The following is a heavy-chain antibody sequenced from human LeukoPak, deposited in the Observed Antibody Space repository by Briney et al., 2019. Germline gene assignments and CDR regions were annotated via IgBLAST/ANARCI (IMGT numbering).Heavy chain of an antibody. J-gene: IGHJ5*02. Sequence: ASVMVSCKASGRTFSSYAISGVRQAPGQGLEWMGRIIPILGIANYAQKFQGRVTITADKSTSTAYMELSSLRSEDTAVYYCARVYGSGSYYTLTTNWFDPWGQGTLVTVSS. CDR1: GRTFSSYA. CDR3: ARVYGSGSYYTLTTNWFDP. D-gene: IGHD3-10*01. V-gene: IGHV1-69*04. CDR2: IIPILGIA.